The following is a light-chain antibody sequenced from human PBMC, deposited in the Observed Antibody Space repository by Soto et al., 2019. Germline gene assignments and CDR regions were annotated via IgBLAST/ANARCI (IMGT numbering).Light chain of an antibody. CDR3: QQYDNLPAWT. Sequence: DIQMTQSPSSLSASGGDRVTITCQASQDISNYLNWYQQKPGKAPKLLIYDASNLETGVPSRFSGSGSGTDFTFTISSLQPEDIATYYCQQYDNLPAWTFGQGTEVDIK. V-gene: IGKV1-33*01. CDR1: QDISNY. CDR2: DAS. J-gene: IGKJ1*01.